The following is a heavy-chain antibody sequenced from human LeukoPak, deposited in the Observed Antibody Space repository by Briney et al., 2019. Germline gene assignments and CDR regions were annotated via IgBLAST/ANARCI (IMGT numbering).Heavy chain of an antibody. J-gene: IGHJ2*01. CDR3: ARESNCSGGSCYSDPDWYFDL. CDR2: INHSGST. V-gene: IGHV4-34*01. Sequence: SETLSLTCAVYGGSFSGYYWSWIRQPPGKGLEWIGEINHSGSTNYNPSLKSRVTISVDTSKNQLSLKLSSVTAADTAVYYCARESNCSGGSCYSDPDWYFDLWGRGTLVTVSS. CDR1: GGSFSGYY. D-gene: IGHD2-15*01.